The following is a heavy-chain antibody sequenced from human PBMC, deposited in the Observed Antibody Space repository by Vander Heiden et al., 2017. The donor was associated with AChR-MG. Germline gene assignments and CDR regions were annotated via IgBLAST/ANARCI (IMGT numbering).Heavy chain of an antibody. V-gene: IGHV3-33*01. J-gene: IGHJ6*02. CDR3: ARDGSSGWYHYGMDV. D-gene: IGHD6-19*01. Sequence: QEQLVESGGGVVQPGRSLRLSCAASGFTFSGYAMHWVRQAPGKGLEWVAAMWYDGSNKNYADSVKGRFTISRDNSNNTLYLQMNSLRAEDTAVYYCARDGSSGWYHYGMDVWGQGTTVTVSS. CDR2: MWYDGSNK. CDR1: GFTFSGYA.